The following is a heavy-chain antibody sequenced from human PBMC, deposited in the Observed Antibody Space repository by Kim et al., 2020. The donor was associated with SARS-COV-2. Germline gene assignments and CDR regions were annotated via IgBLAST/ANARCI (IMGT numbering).Heavy chain of an antibody. D-gene: IGHD3-10*01. J-gene: IGHJ5*02. Sequence: GGSLRLSCAASGFTVSSNYMSWVRQAPGKGLEWVSVIYSGGSTYYADSVKGRFTISRDNSKNTLYLQMNSLRAEDTAVYYCARATGWFADNWFDPWGQGTLVTVSS. CDR3: ARATGWFADNWFDP. V-gene: IGHV3-53*01. CDR2: IYSGGST. CDR1: GFTVSSNY.